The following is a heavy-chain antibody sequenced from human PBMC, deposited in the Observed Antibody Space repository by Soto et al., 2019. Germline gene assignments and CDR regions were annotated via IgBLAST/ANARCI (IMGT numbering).Heavy chain of an antibody. J-gene: IGHJ5*02. D-gene: IGHD3-10*01. V-gene: IGHV2-5*01. CDR3: AHRVNMARGPSHYFGP. CDR1: GFSLTTGVG. CDR2: IYWNDEK. Sequence: SGPTLVNPTQTLTLTCSFSGFSLTTGVGVGWIRQPPGKALEWLAIIYWNDEKLYNPSLKPRLTITKDTYKNQVVLTVTDMDPVDTATYYCAHRVNMARGPSHYFGPWGQGTLVTVSS.